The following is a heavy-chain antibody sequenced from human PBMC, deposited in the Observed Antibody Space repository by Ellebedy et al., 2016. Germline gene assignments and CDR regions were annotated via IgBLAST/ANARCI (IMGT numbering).Heavy chain of an antibody. CDR1: PYTFPPFS. J-gene: IGHJ4*02. D-gene: IGHD3-10*01. CDR2: VNTFSGNT. CDR3: AKTSGWGYGEN. V-gene: IGHV1-18*04. Sequence: ASVKVSXXASPYTFPPFSITWVRQVPGQGLEWMGFVNTFSGNTKFAQKFQGRVSMTTDSSTHTAYMDLRSLRSDDTAMYYCAKTSGWGYGENWGQGTLVTVSS.